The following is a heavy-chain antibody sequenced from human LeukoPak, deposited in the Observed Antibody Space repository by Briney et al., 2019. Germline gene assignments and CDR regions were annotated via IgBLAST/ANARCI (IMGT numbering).Heavy chain of an antibody. CDR1: GFTFSSYW. D-gene: IGHD3-9*01. J-gene: IGHJ4*02. V-gene: IGHV3-74*01. CDR3: ARDPYDILTGYGRGYFDY. CDR2: INSDGSST. Sequence: PGGSLRLSCAASGFTFSSYWMHWVRQAPGKGLVWVSRINSDGSSTSYADSVKGRFTISRDNAKNTLYLQMNSLRAEDTAVYYCARDPYDILTGYGRGYFDYWGQRTLVTVSS.